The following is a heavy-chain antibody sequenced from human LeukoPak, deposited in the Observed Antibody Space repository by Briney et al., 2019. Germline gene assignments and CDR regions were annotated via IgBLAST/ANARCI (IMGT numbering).Heavy chain of an antibody. Sequence: GESLKISCKGSGYSFTSYWIGWVRQMPGKGLEWMGIIYPGDSDTRYSPSFQGQVTISADKSISTAYLQWSSLKASDTAMYYCAREKIPAAANNWFDPWGRGTLVTVSS. CDR3: AREKIPAAANNWFDP. D-gene: IGHD2-2*01. CDR1: GYSFTSYW. V-gene: IGHV5-51*01. J-gene: IGHJ5*02. CDR2: IYPGDSDT.